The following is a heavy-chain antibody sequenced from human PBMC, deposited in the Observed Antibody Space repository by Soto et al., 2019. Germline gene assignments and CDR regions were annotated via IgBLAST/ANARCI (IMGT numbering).Heavy chain of an antibody. CDR1: AFTFSSYA. CDR3: ASDLRGTGTTPPKDY. V-gene: IGHV3-23*01. CDR2: ISVNGANT. Sequence: EVQLLASGGGLIQPGGSLRLSCAASAFTFSSYAMSWVRQAPGEGLEWVSAISVNGANTYYAESVRGRFTISRDNSKNTLFLQMNSLRAEDTAVYFCASDLRGTGTTPPKDYWGQGTLVTVSS. J-gene: IGHJ4*02. D-gene: IGHD1-7*01.